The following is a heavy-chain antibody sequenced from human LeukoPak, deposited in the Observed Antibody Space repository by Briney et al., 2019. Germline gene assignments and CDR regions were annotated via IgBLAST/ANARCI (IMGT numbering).Heavy chain of an antibody. V-gene: IGHV3-23*01. D-gene: IGHD3-3*01. CDR2: SGGST. Sequence: SGGSTYYADSVKGRFTISRDNSKNTLYLQMNSLRAEDTAVYYCAKAGGYDFWSGYYVVDVWGKGTTVTVSS. CDR3: AKAGGYDFWSGYYVVDV. J-gene: IGHJ6*04.